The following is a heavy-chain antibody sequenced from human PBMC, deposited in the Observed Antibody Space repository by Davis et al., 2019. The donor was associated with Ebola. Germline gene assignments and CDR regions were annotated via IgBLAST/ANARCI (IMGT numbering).Heavy chain of an antibody. J-gene: IGHJ6*03. CDR1: GGSISSYY. V-gene: IGHV4-59*01. Sequence: PSETLSLTCIVSGGSISSYYWSWIRQPPGKGLEWIGYIYYSGSTNYNPSLKSRVTISVDTSKNQFSLKLSSVTAADTAVYYCARGRQGAYYYYYMDVWGKGTTVTVSS. CDR2: IYYSGST. CDR3: ARGRQGAYYYYYMDV.